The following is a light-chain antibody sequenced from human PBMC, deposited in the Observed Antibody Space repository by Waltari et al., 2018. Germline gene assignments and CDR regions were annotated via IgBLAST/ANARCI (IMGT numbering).Light chain of an antibody. V-gene: IGLV3-21*02. Sequence: SYELTQPRSVSVSPGQTARITCGGDNIGSKNVAWYQQKSPQAPVLLIFADTEQPSGLPDRFSGSNSGNSATLTISGVEAGDEADYYCQVWDSGVRSALFGGGTRLTVL. CDR2: ADT. CDR1: NIGSKN. J-gene: IGLJ2*01. CDR3: QVWDSGVRSAL.